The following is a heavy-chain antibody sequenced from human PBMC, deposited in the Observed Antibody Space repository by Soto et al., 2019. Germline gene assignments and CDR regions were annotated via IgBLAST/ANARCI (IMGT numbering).Heavy chain of an antibody. Sequence: SETLSLTCTVSGGSVSRDSNFWSWIRQPPGKGLEWIGYIYYSGPSRYNPSLESLVTISIDSSKNQVSLTLTSVTAAATAVYYCARGYSHYAHWGRGTLVTVSS. D-gene: IGHD4-4*01. CDR1: GGSVSRDSNF. J-gene: IGHJ4*02. CDR3: ARGYSHYAH. CDR2: IYYSGPS. V-gene: IGHV4-61*01.